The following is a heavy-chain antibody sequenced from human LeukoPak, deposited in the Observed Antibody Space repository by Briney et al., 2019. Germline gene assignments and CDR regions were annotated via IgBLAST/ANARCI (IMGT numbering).Heavy chain of an antibody. J-gene: IGHJ4*02. D-gene: IGHD4-17*01. V-gene: IGHV3-30-3*01. Sequence: PGGSLRLSCVASGFTVSNSYMSWVRQAPGKGLEWVAVISYDGSNKYYADSVKGRFTISRGNSKNTLYLQMNSLRAEDTAVYYCATPTEWGQGTLVTVSS. CDR2: ISYDGSNK. CDR1: GFTVSNSY. CDR3: ATPTE.